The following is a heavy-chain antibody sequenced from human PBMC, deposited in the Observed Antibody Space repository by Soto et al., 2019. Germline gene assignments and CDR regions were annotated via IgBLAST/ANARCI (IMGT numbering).Heavy chain of an antibody. CDR3: ARVAPDYYGSGSYYRSGYYYYYMDV. V-gene: IGHV1-18*01. CDR2: ISAYNGNT. CDR1: GYTFTSYG. D-gene: IGHD3-10*01. Sequence: ASVKVSCKASGYTFTSYGISWVRQAPGQGLEWMGWISAYNGNTNYAQKLQGRVTMTTGTSTSTAYMERRSLRSDDTAVYYCARVAPDYYGSGSYYRSGYYYYYMDVWGKGTTVTVSS. J-gene: IGHJ6*03.